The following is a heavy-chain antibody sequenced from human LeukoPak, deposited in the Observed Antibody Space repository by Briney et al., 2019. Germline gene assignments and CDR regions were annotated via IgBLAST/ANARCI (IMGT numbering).Heavy chain of an antibody. CDR2: INPSGGST. CDR3: ARDFGRRLHGITMVRGVIKAYGMDV. V-gene: IGHV1-46*01. J-gene: IGHJ6*02. Sequence: ASVKVSCKASGYTFTSYYMHWVRQAPGQGLEWMGIINPSGGSTSYAQKFQGRVTMTRDTSTRTVYMELSSLRSEDTAVYYCARDFGRRLHGITMVRGVIKAYGMDVWGQGTTVTVSS. CDR1: GYTFTSYY. D-gene: IGHD3-10*01.